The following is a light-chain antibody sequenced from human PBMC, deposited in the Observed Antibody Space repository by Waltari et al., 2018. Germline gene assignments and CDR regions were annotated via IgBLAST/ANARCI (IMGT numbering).Light chain of an antibody. Sequence: QSALTQPRSVSGSPGQSVTISCTGTSSIVDDLNFISWYRQHPGEAPKLMIYDVSKRPSGVPGRFSGSKSGNTASLTISGLQAEDEADYYCFSYASSYTSWVFGGGTKLTVL. CDR2: DVS. J-gene: IGLJ3*02. CDR1: SSIVDDLNF. CDR3: FSYASSYTSWV. V-gene: IGLV2-11*01.